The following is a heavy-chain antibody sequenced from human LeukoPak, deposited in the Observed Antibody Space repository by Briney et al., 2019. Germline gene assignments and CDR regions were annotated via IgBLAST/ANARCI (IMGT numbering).Heavy chain of an antibody. CDR1: GYSISSGYY. CDR2: IYHSGST. Sequence: PSETLSLTCTVSGYSISSGYYWGWIRQPPGKGLEWIGSIYHSGSTYYNPSLKSRVTISVDTSRNQFSLKLSSVTAADTAVYYCAVNSYSSGWYSDYWGQGTLVTVSS. J-gene: IGHJ4*02. CDR3: AVNSYSSGWYSDY. D-gene: IGHD6-19*01. V-gene: IGHV4-38-2*02.